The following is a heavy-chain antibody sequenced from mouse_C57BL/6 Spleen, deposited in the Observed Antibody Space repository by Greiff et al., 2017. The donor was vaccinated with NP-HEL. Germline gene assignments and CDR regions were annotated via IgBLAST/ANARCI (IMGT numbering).Heavy chain of an antibody. CDR2: INYDGSST. V-gene: IGHV5-16*01. D-gene: IGHD2-4*01. CDR1: GFTFSDYY. Sequence: EVKLMESEGGLVQPGSSMKLSCTASGFTFSDYYMAWVRQVPEKGLEWVANINYDGSSTYYLDSLKSRFIISRDNAKNILYLQMSSLKSEDTATYYCARDSSGNYDRGFAYWGQGTPVTVSA. J-gene: IGHJ3*01. CDR3: ARDSSGNYDRGFAY.